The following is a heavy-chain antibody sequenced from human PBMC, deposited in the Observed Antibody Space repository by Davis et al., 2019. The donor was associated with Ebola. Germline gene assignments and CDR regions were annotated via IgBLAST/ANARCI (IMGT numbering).Heavy chain of an antibody. CDR2: IYTSGST. V-gene: IGHV4-4*07. D-gene: IGHD3-10*01. Sequence: PSETLSLTCTVSGGSLSSYYWSWVRQPAGKGLEWFGRIYTSGSTNYNPSLKNRVTMSVDTSKNQFSLKLSSVTAADTAVYYCARDNGGYYYGSGSYYSYYYGMDVWGQGTTVTVSS. J-gene: IGHJ6*02. CDR3: ARDNGGYYYGSGSYYSYYYGMDV. CDR1: GGSLSSYY.